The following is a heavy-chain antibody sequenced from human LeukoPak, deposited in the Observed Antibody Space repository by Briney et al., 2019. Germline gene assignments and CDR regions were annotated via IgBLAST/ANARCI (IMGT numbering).Heavy chain of an antibody. Sequence: SVKVSCKASGYTFTSYFMHWVRQAPGQGLEWMGGIIPMFGIANYAQKFQGRVTITADESTSTAYKELSSLRAEDTAVYYCARDRPYTGGWRGFDYWGQGTLVTVSS. V-gene: IGHV1-69*13. CDR2: IIPMFGIA. J-gene: IGHJ4*02. CDR3: ARDRPYTGGWRGFDY. CDR1: GYTFTSYF. D-gene: IGHD6-19*01.